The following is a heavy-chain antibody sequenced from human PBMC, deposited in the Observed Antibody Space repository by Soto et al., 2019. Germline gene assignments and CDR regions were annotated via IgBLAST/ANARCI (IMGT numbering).Heavy chain of an antibody. CDR1: GFTFSSYG. D-gene: IGHD4-4*01. Sequence: QVQLVESGGGVVQPGRSLRLSCAASGFTFSSYGMHWVRQAPGKGLEWVAVIWYDGSNKYYADSVKGRFTISRDNSKNTLYLQMNSLRAEDTAVYYCARDGGPAVTTYHYYYMDVWGKGTTVTVSS. CDR3: ARDGGPAVTTYHYYYMDV. CDR2: IWYDGSNK. V-gene: IGHV3-33*01. J-gene: IGHJ6*03.